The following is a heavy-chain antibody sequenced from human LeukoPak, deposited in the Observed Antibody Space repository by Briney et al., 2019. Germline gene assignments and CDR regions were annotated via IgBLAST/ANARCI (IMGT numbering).Heavy chain of an antibody. V-gene: IGHV4-59*01. CDR1: GGSFSGYY. J-gene: IGHJ5*02. Sequence: SETLSLTCAVYGGSFSGYYWSWIRQPPGKGLEWIGYIYYSGSTNYNPSLKSRVTISVDTSKNQFSLKLSSVTAADTAVYYCARGDGDYGWFDPWGQGTLVTVSS. D-gene: IGHD4-17*01. CDR2: IYYSGST. CDR3: ARGDGDYGWFDP.